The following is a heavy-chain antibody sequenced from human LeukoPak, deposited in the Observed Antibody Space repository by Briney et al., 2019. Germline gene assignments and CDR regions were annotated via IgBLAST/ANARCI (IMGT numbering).Heavy chain of an antibody. CDR1: GGSISSYY. J-gene: IGHJ4*02. Sequence: PSETLSPTCTVSGGSISSYYWSWIRQPAGKGLEWIGRIYTSGSTNYNPSLKSRVTMSVDTSKNQFSLKLSSVTAADTAVYYCARARLTAAAGITFIGYFDYWGQGTLVTVSS. CDR2: IYTSGST. V-gene: IGHV4-4*07. D-gene: IGHD6-13*01. CDR3: ARARLTAAAGITFIGYFDY.